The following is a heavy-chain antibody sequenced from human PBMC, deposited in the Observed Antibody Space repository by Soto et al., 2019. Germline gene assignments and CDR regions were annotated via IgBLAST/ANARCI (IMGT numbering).Heavy chain of an antibody. V-gene: IGHV3-23*01. CDR3: AKLMVYALYYFDY. Sequence: EVQLLESGGGLVQPGRSLRLSCAASGFTFSSYAMSWVRQAPGKGLEWVSAISGSGGSTYYADSVKGRFTISRDNSKNTLYLQMNSLRAEDTAVYYCAKLMVYALYYFDYWGQGTLVTVSS. CDR1: GFTFSSYA. J-gene: IGHJ4*02. CDR2: ISGSGGST. D-gene: IGHD2-8*01.